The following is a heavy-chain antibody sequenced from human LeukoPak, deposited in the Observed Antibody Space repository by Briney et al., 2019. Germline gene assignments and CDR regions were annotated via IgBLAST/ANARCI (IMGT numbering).Heavy chain of an antibody. D-gene: IGHD5-18*01. CDR2: ISYDGSNK. V-gene: IGHV3-30*04. J-gene: IGHJ6*02. CDR3: ARVVPAMVTVYYYGMDV. Sequence: GRSLILSCAASGFTFSSYAMHWVRQAPGKGLEWVAVISYDGSNKYYADSVKGRFTISRDNSKNTLYLQMNSLRAEDTAVYYCARVVPAMVTVYYYGMDVWGQGTTVTVSS. CDR1: GFTFSSYA.